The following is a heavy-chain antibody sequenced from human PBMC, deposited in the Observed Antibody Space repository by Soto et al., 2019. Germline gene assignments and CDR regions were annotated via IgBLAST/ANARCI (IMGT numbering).Heavy chain of an antibody. V-gene: IGHV3-23*01. CDR1: GFTFSSYA. D-gene: IGHD6-13*01. CDR2: ISGSGGST. CDR3: AKGGSSWSKGVTWFDP. Sequence: LRLSCAASGFTFSSYAMSWVRQAPGKGLEWVSAISGSGGSTYYADSVKGRFTISRDNSKNTLYLQMNSLRAEDTAVYYCAKGGSSWSKGVTWFDPWGQGTLVTVSS. J-gene: IGHJ5*02.